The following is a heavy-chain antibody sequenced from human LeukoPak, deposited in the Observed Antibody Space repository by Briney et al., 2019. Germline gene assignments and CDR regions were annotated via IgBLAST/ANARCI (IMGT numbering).Heavy chain of an antibody. CDR1: GFTFSSYW. CDR3: ARSVIAAAGRLDY. CDR2: IKQDGSEK. J-gene: IGHJ4*02. V-gene: IGHV3-7*03. Sequence: PGGSLRLSCAASGFTFSSYWMSWVRQAPGKGLEWVANIKQDGSEKYYVDSVKGRVTISRDNAKNSLYLQMNSLRAEDTAVYYCARSVIAAAGRLDYWGQGTLVTVSS. D-gene: IGHD6-13*01.